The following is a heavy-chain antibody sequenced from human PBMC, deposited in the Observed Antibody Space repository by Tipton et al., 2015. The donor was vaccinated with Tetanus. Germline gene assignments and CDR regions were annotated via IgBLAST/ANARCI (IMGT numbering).Heavy chain of an antibody. Sequence: TLSLTCTVSGGSVSSGSYYWSWIRQRPGKGLEWIGYMFYGGSPKYSPSLKSRVTILVDKSKNQLSLKLRSVTAADTAVYFCARDPYYNGGGYFDYWGQGTLVTVSS. CDR1: GGSVSSGSYY. D-gene: IGHD3-10*01. CDR3: ARDPYYNGGGYFDY. J-gene: IGHJ4*02. V-gene: IGHV4-61*01. CDR2: MFYGGSP.